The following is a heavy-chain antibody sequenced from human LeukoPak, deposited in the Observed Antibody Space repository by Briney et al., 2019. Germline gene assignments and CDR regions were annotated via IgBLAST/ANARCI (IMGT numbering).Heavy chain of an antibody. V-gene: IGHV4-59*08. CDR1: GGSITDNY. J-gene: IGHJ6*02. CDR3: TRHVDPYGMDV. Sequence: LETLSLTCTVSGGSITDNYWSWIRQPPGMGLEWIGYVYYPGATNYTPSLKSRVTISMGTSRSQFSLKLKSVTAADTAVYYCTRHVDPYGMDVWGQGTTVIVSS. CDR2: VYYPGAT. D-gene: IGHD5-12*01.